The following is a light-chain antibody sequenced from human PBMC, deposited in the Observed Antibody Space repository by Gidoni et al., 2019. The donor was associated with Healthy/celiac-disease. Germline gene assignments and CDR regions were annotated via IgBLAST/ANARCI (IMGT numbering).Light chain of an antibody. Sequence: QSVLTQPPSVPAAPGQKVTISCSGSSSNIGSNYVSWYQQLPGTAPKLLIYDNNKRPSGIPDRFSGSKSGTSATLGITGLQTGDEADYYCGTWDSSLSAVVFGGGTKLTVL. J-gene: IGLJ2*01. CDR1: SSNIGSNY. V-gene: IGLV1-51*01. CDR2: DNN. CDR3: GTWDSSLSAVV.